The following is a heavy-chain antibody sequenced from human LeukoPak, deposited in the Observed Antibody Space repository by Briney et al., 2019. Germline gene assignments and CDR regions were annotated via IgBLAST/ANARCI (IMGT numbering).Heavy chain of an antibody. V-gene: IGHV4-30-2*01. CDR2: IYHSGST. J-gene: IGHJ4*02. CDR1: GGSISSGGYS. CDR3: ASLYCSGGSCHDY. Sequence: SETLSLTCAVSGGSISSGGYSWSWIRQPPGKGLEWIGYIYHSGSTYYNPSLKSRVTISVDRSKNQFSLKLSSVTAADTAVYYCASLYCSGGSCHDYWSQGTLVTVSS. D-gene: IGHD2-15*01.